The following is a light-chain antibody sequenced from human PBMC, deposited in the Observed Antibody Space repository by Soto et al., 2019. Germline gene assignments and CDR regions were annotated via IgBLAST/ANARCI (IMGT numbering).Light chain of an antibody. CDR3: SSYISRIIYV. Sequence: QSALTQPASVSGSPGQSITISCTGTSSDIGRYNYVSWYQQYPGKAPKFMIYDVSNRPSGVSNRFSGSKSGNTASLTISGLQAEEEADYYGSSYISRIIYVFGPGTKLTVL. CDR2: DVS. J-gene: IGLJ1*01. V-gene: IGLV2-14*01. CDR1: SSDIGRYNY.